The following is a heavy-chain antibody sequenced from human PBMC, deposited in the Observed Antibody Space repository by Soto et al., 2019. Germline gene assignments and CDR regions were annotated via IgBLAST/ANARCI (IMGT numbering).Heavy chain of an antibody. V-gene: IGHV3-48*02. J-gene: IGHJ6*02. D-gene: IGHD3-16*01. Sequence: EVQLVESGGGLVQPGGSLRLSCAASGFTFSSYSMNWVRQAPGKGLEWVSYISSSSSIIYYADSVKGRFTISRDNAKNSLYLQMNSLREEDTAVYYCARDGDYYYYGMDVWGQGTTVTVSS. CDR1: GFTFSSYS. CDR2: ISSSSSII. CDR3: ARDGDYYYYGMDV.